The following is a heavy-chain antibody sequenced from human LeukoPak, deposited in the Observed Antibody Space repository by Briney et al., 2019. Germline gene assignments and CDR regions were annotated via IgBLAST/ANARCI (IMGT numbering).Heavy chain of an antibody. CDR3: ARDGSSSWYDY. D-gene: IGHD6-13*01. CDR1: GGSISSGGYY. CDR2: IYYSGST. Sequence: SETLSLTCTVSGGSISSGGYYWSWIRQPPGKGLEWIGYIYYSGSTNYNPSLKSRVTISVDTSKNQFSLKLSSVTAADTAVYYCARDGSSSWYDYWGQGTLVTVSS. V-gene: IGHV4-61*08. J-gene: IGHJ4*02.